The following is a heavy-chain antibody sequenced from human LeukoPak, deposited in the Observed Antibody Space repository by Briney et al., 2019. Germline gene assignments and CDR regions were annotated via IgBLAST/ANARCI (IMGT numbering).Heavy chain of an antibody. CDR2: ISSSSSYI. J-gene: IGHJ4*02. D-gene: IGHD4-11*01. Sequence: GGSLRLSCAASGFTFSSYSMNWVRQAPGKGLEWVSSISSSSSYIYYADSVKVRFTISRDSVKNSLYLQMNRLRDEDTAVYYCARVGYSNYVAYWGQGTLVTVFS. CDR3: ARVGYSNYVAY. CDR1: GFTFSSYS. V-gene: IGHV3-21*01.